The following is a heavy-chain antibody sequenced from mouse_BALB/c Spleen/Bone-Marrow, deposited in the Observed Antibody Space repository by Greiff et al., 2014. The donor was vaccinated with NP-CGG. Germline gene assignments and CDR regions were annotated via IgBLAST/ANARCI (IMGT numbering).Heavy chain of an antibody. CDR1: GFTFTDYY. Sequence: DVKLVEFGGGLVQPGGSLRLSCATSGFTFTDYYMSWVRQPPGKALEWLGFTRNKANGYTTEYSASVKGRFTISRDNSQSILYLQMNTLRAKDSATYYCAREGVYYGNPYWYFDVWGAGTTVTVSS. D-gene: IGHD2-1*01. CDR3: AREGVYYGNPYWYFDV. V-gene: IGHV7-3*02. CDR2: TRNKANGYTT. J-gene: IGHJ1*01.